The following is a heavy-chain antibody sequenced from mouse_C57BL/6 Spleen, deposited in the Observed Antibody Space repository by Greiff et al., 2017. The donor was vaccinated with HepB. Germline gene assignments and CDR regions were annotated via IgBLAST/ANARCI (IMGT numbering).Heavy chain of an antibody. V-gene: IGHV1-82*01. CDR3: AADGNFRYYFDY. J-gene: IGHJ2*01. D-gene: IGHD2-1*01. Sequence: VKLMESGPELVKPGASVKISCKASGYAFSSSWMNWVKQRPGKGLEWIGRIYPGDGDTNYNGKFKGKATLTADKSSSTAYMQLSSLTSEDSAVYFCAADGNFRYYFDYWGQGTTLTVSS. CDR2: IYPGDGDT. CDR1: GYAFSSSW.